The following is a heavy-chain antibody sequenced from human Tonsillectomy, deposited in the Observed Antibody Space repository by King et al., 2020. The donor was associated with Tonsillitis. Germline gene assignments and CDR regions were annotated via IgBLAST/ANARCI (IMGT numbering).Heavy chain of an antibody. CDR1: GFTFSSYG. J-gene: IGHJ6*02. Sequence: VQLVESGGGVVQPGRSLRLSCAASGFTFSSYGMHWVRQAAGKGLEWVAVISDDGRNEDHADSVKGRFTISRDNSKNQLYLQMNSLRTEDTAVYYCAKDFRGYYFYYGMDGWRQGTTVVASS. CDR3: AKDFRGYYFYYGMDG. CDR2: ISDDGRNE. V-gene: IGHV3-30*18.